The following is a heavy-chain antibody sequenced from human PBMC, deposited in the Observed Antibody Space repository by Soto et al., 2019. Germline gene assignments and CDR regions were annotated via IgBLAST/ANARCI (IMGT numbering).Heavy chain of an antibody. CDR1: GFSFEDYA. V-gene: IGHV3-49*04. CDR2: IRTNSYGATT. D-gene: IGHD6-13*01. Sequence: GGSLRLSCTSSGFSFEDYAMTWVRQALGKGLEWIGFIRTNSYGATTEYAASVKGRFSISRDDSKSIAYLQMNSLKIEDTAVYYCIRESFAWGAPGTWFDPWGQGTPVTVSS. CDR3: IRESFAWGAPGTWFDP. J-gene: IGHJ5*01.